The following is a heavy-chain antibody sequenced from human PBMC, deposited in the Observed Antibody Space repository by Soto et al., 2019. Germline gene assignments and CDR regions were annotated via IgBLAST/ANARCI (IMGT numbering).Heavy chain of an antibody. J-gene: IGHJ4*02. V-gene: IGHV3-49*03. CDR2: IRSKAYGGTT. D-gene: IGHD6-19*01. Sequence: GGSLRLSCTASGFTFGDYAMSWFRQAPGKGLEWVGFIRSKAYGGTTEYAASVKGRFTISRDDSKSIAYLQMNSLKTEDTAVYYCTRGLTPGIAVAGTVYWGQGTLVTVSS. CDR3: TRGLTPGIAVAGTVY. CDR1: GFTFGDYA.